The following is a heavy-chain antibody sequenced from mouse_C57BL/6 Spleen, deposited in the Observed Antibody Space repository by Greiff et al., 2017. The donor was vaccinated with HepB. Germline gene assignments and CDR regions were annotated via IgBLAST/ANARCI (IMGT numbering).Heavy chain of an antibody. Sequence: QVQLQQPGAELVRPGSSVKLSCKASGYTFTSYWMHWVKQRPIQGLEWIGNIDPSDSETHYNQKFKDKATLTVDKSSSTAYMQLSSLTSEDSAVYYWARGEMDDSAWLAYWGQGTLVTVSA. J-gene: IGHJ3*01. D-gene: IGHD2-13*01. CDR3: ARGEMDDSAWLAY. CDR2: IDPSDSET. CDR1: GYTFTSYW. V-gene: IGHV1-52*01.